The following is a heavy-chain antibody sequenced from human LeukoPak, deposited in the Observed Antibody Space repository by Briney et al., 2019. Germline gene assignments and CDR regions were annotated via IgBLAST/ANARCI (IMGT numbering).Heavy chain of an antibody. V-gene: IGHV1-8*01. Sequence: ASVKVSCKASGYTFTSYDINWVRQATGQGLEWMGWMNPNSGNTGYAQKFQGRVTMTRNTSISTAYMELSSLRSEDTAVYYCARGRTFKVERRQDYYYGMDVWGQGTTVTVSS. J-gene: IGHJ6*02. D-gene: IGHD1-1*01. CDR2: MNPNSGNT. CDR1: GYTFTSYD. CDR3: ARGRTFKVERRQDYYYGMDV.